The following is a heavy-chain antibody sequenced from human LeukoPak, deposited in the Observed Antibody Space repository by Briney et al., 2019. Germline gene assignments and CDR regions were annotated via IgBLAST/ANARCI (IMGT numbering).Heavy chain of an antibody. CDR2: ISGSGGTT. D-gene: IGHD5-18*01. J-gene: IGHJ4*02. CDR3: AKDYGTAMVYFDY. Sequence: GXEXXSAISGSGGTTYYADSVKGRFTISRDNSKNTLYLQMNSLRAEDTAVYYCAKDYGTAMVYFDYWGQGTLVTVSS. V-gene: IGHV3-23*01.